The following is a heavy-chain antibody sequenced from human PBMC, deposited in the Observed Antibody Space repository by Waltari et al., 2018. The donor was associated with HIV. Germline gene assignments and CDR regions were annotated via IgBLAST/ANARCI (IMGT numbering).Heavy chain of an antibody. J-gene: IGHJ4*02. V-gene: IGHV1-69*01. CDR3: ASPYYDSSGPTTLGY. D-gene: IGHD3-22*01. CDR2: IIPIFGTA. CDR1: GGTFSSYA. Sequence: QVQLVQSGAEVKKPGSSVKVSCKASGGTFSSYAISWVRQAPGQGLEWMGGIIPIFGTANYAQKCQGRVTITADESTSTAYMELSSLRSEDTAVYYCASPYYDSSGPTTLGYWGQGTLVTVSS.